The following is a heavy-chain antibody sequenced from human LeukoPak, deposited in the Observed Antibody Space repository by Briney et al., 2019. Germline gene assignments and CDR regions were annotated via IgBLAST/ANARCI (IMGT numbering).Heavy chain of an antibody. CDR3: ARSKPGWQGLYFDY. D-gene: IGHD6-19*01. J-gene: IGHJ4*02. Sequence: SETLSLTCTVSGGSISSYYWSWIRQPPGKGLEWIGYIYYSGSTNYNPSLKSRVTISVDTSKNQFSLKLSSVTAADTAVCYCARSKPGWQGLYFDYWGQGTLVTVSS. V-gene: IGHV4-59*01. CDR1: GGSISSYY. CDR2: IYYSGST.